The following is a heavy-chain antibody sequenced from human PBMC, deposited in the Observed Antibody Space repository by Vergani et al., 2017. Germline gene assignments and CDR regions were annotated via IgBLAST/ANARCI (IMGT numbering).Heavy chain of an antibody. CDR2: IYAGDSDV. CDR1: GYSITNYW. D-gene: IGHD3-3*01. Sequence: EVQLVQSGAEVKKPGESLKISCQGSGYSITNYWIAWVRQRPGKGLELMGIIYAGDSDVRYSPSFQGQVTMSVDKSLSTAYLQWSSLKASDTATYYCAKTHDFSSLYSSYNWFDPWGQGTQVTVSS. V-gene: IGHV5-51*03. J-gene: IGHJ5*02. CDR3: AKTHDFSSLYSSYNWFDP.